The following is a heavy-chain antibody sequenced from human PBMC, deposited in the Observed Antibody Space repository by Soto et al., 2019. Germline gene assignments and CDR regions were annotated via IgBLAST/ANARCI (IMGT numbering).Heavy chain of an antibody. CDR2: INPGGGRT. CDR3: ARDMHPTTPYYYYYGIDV. D-gene: IGHD1-26*01. V-gene: IGHV1-46*02. J-gene: IGHJ6*02. CDR1: RYSFNSFY. Sequence: QVHLVQSGAEVKKPGASMKVSCKASRYSFNSFYVYWVRQAPGQGLEWLGLINPGGGRTTYAQKFQGRVTVTRDTSTSTVYMELSSLRSEDTAVYYCARDMHPTTPYYYYYGIDVWGQGTTVTVSS.